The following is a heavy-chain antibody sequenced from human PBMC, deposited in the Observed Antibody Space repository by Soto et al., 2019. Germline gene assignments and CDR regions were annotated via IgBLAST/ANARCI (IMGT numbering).Heavy chain of an antibody. J-gene: IGHJ6*03. CDR3: AREGYDFWSGYSNYYYMDV. Sequence: SETLSLTCTVSGGSISSYYWSWIRQPPGKGLEWIGYIYYSGSTNYNPSLKSRVTISVDTSKNQFSLKLSSVTAADTAVYYCAREGYDFWSGYSNYYYMDVWGKGTTVTVSS. CDR1: GGSISSYY. V-gene: IGHV4-59*01. CDR2: IYYSGST. D-gene: IGHD3-3*01.